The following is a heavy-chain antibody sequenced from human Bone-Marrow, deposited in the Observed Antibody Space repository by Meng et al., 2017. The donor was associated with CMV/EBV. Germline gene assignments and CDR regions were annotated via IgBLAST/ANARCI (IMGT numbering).Heavy chain of an antibody. CDR3: ARIGSLYDSSGHWFGY. Sequence: GSLRLSCAASGFTFSSYGMHWVRQAPGKGLEWVAVISYDGSNKYYADSVKGRFTISRDNSKNTLYLQMNSLRAEDTAVYYCARIGSLYDSSGHWFGYWGQGTPVTVSS. CDR2: ISYDGSNK. D-gene: IGHD3-22*01. J-gene: IGHJ4*02. V-gene: IGHV3-30*19. CDR1: GFTFSSYG.